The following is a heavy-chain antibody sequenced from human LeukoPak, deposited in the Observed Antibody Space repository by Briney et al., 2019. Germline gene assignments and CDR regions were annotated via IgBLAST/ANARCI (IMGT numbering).Heavy chain of an antibody. D-gene: IGHD6-13*01. J-gene: IGHJ6*02. V-gene: IGHV4-4*07. CDR1: CGSISSYY. CDR2: IYTSGST. CDR3: ARVAYLLAAAGTSYYYGMDV. Sequence: SETLSLICTVSCGSISSYYWSWIRQPAGKGLEWIGRIYTSGSTNYNPSLKSRVTMSVDTSKKQFSLKLSSVTAADTAVYYCARVAYLLAAAGTSYYYGMDVWGQGTTVTVSS.